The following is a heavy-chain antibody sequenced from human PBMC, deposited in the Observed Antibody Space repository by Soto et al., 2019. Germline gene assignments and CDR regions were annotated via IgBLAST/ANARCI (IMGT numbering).Heavy chain of an antibody. CDR2: ISSTTNYI. J-gene: IGHJ4*02. CDR1: GFTFTRYS. CDR3: ARESEDLTSNFDY. V-gene: IGHV3-21*01. Sequence: EVQLVESGGGLVKPGGSLRLSCAAPGFTFTRYSMNWVRQAPGKGLEWVSSISSTTNYIYYADSMKGRFTVSRDNAKNSVYLEMNSLSAEDTALYYCARESEDLTSNFDYWGQGTLVTVSS.